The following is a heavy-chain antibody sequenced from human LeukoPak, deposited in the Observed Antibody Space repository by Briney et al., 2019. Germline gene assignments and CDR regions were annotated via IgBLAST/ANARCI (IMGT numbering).Heavy chain of an antibody. CDR3: ARDSTATTTDY. J-gene: IGHJ4*02. V-gene: IGHV3-53*01. CDR2: IYSGDST. D-gene: IGHD4-17*01. Sequence: GGSLRISCAASGFTVSSNYMTWVRQAPGKGLEWVSVIYSGDSTYYADSVKGRFTISRDSSKNTLYLQMNSLRAEDTAVYYCARDSTATTTDYWGQGALVTVSS. CDR1: GFTVSSNY.